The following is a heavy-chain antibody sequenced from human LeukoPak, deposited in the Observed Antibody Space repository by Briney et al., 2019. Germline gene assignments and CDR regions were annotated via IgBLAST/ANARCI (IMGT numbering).Heavy chain of an antibody. CDR3: AKGEGYYYYMDV. CDR1: GFTFSSYS. J-gene: IGHJ6*03. CDR2: ISSSSSTI. D-gene: IGHD1-26*01. V-gene: IGHV3-48*01. Sequence: GGSLRLSCAASGFTFSSYSMNWVRQAPGKGLEWVSYISSSSSTIYYADSVKGRFTISRDNSKNTLYLQMNSLRAEDTAVYYCAKGEGYYYYMDVWGKGTTVTVSS.